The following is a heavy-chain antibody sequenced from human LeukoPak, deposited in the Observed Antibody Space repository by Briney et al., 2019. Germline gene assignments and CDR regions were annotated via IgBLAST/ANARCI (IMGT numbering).Heavy chain of an antibody. CDR3: ARHVWLQPFDY. Sequence: SETLSLTCSVSGGSMNSYYWSWIRQSPGKGLEWIGYIYYSGSTNYNPSLKSRATIPVDTSKNQFSLKLSSVTAADTAVYYCARHVWLQPFDYWGQGTLVTVSS. D-gene: IGHD3-9*01. V-gene: IGHV4-59*08. J-gene: IGHJ4*02. CDR2: IYYSGST. CDR1: GGSMNSYY.